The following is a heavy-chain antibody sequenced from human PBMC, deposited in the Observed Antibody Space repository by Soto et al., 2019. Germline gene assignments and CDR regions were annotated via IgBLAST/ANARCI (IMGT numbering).Heavy chain of an antibody. CDR3: ARGALSYMGV. CDR2: IDNDGRIT. J-gene: IGHJ6*03. Sequence: GGSLRLSYAASGYTFSNYWMHWVHQAPGMGLVWVSRIDNDGRITNYADSVKGRFTISRDNAKNSLYLQMNSLRAEDTAVYYCARGALSYMGVWGKGTTVTVSS. D-gene: IGHD3-16*01. CDR1: GYTFSNYW. V-gene: IGHV3-74*01.